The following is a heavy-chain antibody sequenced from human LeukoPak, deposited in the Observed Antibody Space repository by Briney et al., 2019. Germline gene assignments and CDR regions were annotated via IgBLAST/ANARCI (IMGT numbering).Heavy chain of an antibody. Sequence: PGGSLRLSCAASGFTFSDYYMSWIRQAPGKGLEWVSYISSSSSTIYYADSVKGRFTISRDNAKNSLYLQMNSLRAEDTAVYYCAKFLPPIVVVTAMGDAFDIWGQGTMVTVSS. V-gene: IGHV3-11*01. CDR3: AKFLPPIVVVTAMGDAFDI. D-gene: IGHD2-21*02. CDR1: GFTFSDYY. CDR2: ISSSSSTI. J-gene: IGHJ3*02.